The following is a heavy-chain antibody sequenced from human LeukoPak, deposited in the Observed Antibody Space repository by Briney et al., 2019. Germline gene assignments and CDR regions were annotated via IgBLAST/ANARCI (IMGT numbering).Heavy chain of an antibody. CDR3: AKGYSSSWYGYYYYYMDV. V-gene: IGHV3-30*18. CDR2: ISYDGSNK. D-gene: IGHD6-13*01. J-gene: IGHJ6*03. CDR1: GFTFSSYG. Sequence: TGGSLRLSCAASGFTFSSYGMHWVRQAPGKGLEWVAVISYDGSNKYYADSVKGRFTISRDNSKNTLYLQMNSLRAEDTAVYYCAKGYSSSWYGYYYYYMDVWGKGTTVTISS.